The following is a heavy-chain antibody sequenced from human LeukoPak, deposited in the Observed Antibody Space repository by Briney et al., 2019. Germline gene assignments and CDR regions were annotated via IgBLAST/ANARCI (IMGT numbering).Heavy chain of an antibody. CDR3: ARDWLGLYFDY. CDR2: IKQHGSEK. D-gene: IGHD5-12*01. V-gene: IGHV3-7*01. Sequence: GGSLRLSCAASGFTFSSYWMSWVRQAPGKGMEWVANIKQHGSEKYYVDSVKGRFTISRDNAKNSLYLQMNNLRAEDTAVYYCARDWLGLYFDYWGQGTLVTVSS. CDR1: GFTFSSYW. J-gene: IGHJ4*02.